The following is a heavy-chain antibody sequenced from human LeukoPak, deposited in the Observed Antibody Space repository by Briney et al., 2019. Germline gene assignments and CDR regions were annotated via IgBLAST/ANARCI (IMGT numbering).Heavy chain of an antibody. CDR2: VHSDGTT. Sequence: SETLSLTCSVSGGSLTNYYWGWIRQPPGKGLEFIGYVHSDGTTNYDSSLQSRVAISLDTPKIQFSLRLYSVTAADTALYFCARLNFRGGEALHFDSWGQGTLVTVSS. J-gene: IGHJ4*02. CDR3: ARLNFRGGEALHFDS. V-gene: IGHV4-4*09. CDR1: GGSLTNYY. D-gene: IGHD3-16*01.